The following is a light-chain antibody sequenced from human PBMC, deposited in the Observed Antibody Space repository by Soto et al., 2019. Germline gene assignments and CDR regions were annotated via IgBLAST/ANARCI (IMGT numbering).Light chain of an antibody. V-gene: IGLV2-14*01. CDR2: EVS. CDR3: CSYTGRITYV. CDR1: SSDVGGYNH. J-gene: IGLJ1*01. Sequence: QSVLTQPASVSGSPGQSITISCTGTSSDVGGYNHVSWYQQHPGKAPKLMIYEVSNRPSGVSSRFSASKSANTASLTISGLQAEDAADYYCCSYTGRITYVFGVGTKLTVL.